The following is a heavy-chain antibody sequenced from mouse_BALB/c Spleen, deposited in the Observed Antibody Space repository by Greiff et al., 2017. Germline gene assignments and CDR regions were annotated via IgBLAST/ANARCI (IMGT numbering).Heavy chain of an antibody. CDR3: ARDRYGGYFDY. D-gene: IGHD2-14*01. J-gene: IGHJ2*01. CDR1: GFTFTDYY. CDR2: IRNKANGYTT. Sequence: EVKVVESGGGLVQPGGSLRLSCATSGFTFTDYYMSWVRQPPGKALEWLGFIRNKANGYTTEYSASVKGRFTISRDNSQSILYLQMNTLRAEDSATYYCARDRYGGYFDYWGQGTTLTVSS. V-gene: IGHV7-3*02.